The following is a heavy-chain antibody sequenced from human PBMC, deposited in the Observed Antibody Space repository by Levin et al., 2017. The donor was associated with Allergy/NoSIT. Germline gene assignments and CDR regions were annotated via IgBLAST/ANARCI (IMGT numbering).Heavy chain of an antibody. CDR1: GYTFISHG. V-gene: IGHV1-18*01. J-gene: IGHJ4*02. CDR3: ARDGYFDN. Sequence: ASVKVSCKASGYTFISHGIAWVRQAPGQGLEWMGWISAHNGDTQYAQKFQGRVTMTTDTSTNTVDMELRSLRSDDTAVYYCARDGYFDNWGQGTLVTVSS. CDR2: ISAHNGDT.